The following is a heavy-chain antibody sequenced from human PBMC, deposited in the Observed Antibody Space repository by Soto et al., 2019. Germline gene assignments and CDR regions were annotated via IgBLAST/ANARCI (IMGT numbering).Heavy chain of an antibody. J-gene: IGHJ4*02. Sequence: QVQLVQSGAEVKKPGASVKVACKAVGYTFTSYDFNWVRQATGQGLEWMGWMNPDSGNTGYAQKFQGRVTMTRHTSISTVYMELSSLRSEDTAVYYCASDLYNSGCYNWGQGTLVTVSS. CDR3: ASDLYNSGCYN. D-gene: IGHD6-19*01. V-gene: IGHV1-8*02. CDR1: GYTFTSYD. CDR2: MNPDSGNT.